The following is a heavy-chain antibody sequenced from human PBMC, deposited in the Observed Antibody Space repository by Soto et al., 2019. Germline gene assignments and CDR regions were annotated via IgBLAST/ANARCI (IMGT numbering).Heavy chain of an antibody. CDR3: ARGSRSWYNPYFDY. V-gene: IGHV6-1*01. J-gene: IGHJ4*02. Sequence: HSLSLTCAISGDRFSSNIAAWNWIRQSPSRGLEWLGRTYYRSKWYNDYAVSVKSRITINPDTSKNQFSLQLNSVTTEDTAVYYCARGSRSWYNPYFDYWGQGTLVTGSS. CDR1: GDRFSSNIAA. CDR2: TYYRSKWYN. D-gene: IGHD6-13*01.